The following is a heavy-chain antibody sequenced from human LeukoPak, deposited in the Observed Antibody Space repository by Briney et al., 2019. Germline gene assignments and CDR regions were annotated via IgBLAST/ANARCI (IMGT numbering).Heavy chain of an antibody. CDR1: GGTFSSYA. V-gene: IGHV1-69*05. Sequence: SVKVSCKASGGTFSSYAISWVRQAPGQGLEWMGGIIPIFGTANYAQKFQGRVTITTDESTSTAYMKLSSLRSEDTAVYYCARGARYYYYYYMDVWGKGTTVTVSS. D-gene: IGHD1-26*01. J-gene: IGHJ6*03. CDR2: IIPIFGTA. CDR3: ARGARYYYYYYMDV.